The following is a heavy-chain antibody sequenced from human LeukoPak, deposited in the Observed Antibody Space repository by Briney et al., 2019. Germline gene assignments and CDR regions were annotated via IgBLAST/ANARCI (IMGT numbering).Heavy chain of an antibody. J-gene: IGHJ4*02. D-gene: IGHD5-18*01. CDR3: ARKVAVAMDLDY. CDR1: GFTFKGYG. Sequence: PGGSLRLSCVASGFTFKGYGMTWVRQVPGKGLEWLSSITGAGTSTKYADSVNGRFTISRDNSKNTLSLQMTGLRAEDTAVYYCARKVAVAMDLDYWGQGTLVTVSS. CDR2: ITGAGTST. V-gene: IGHV3-23*01.